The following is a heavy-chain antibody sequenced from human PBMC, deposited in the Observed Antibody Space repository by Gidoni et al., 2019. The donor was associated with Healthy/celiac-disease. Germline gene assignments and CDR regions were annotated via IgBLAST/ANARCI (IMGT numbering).Heavy chain of an antibody. Sequence: QLQLQESGPGLVKPSETLSLTCTVSAGSISSSSYYWGWIRPPPGKGLEWIGSIYYSGSTYYNPSRKSRVTRSVDTAKNQFSLKLSSVTAADTAVYYCARHGNGPSGTEPRRFRAFDIWGQGTMVTVSS. CDR2: IYYSGST. CDR1: AGSISSSSYY. CDR3: ARHGNGPSGTEPRRFRAFDI. V-gene: IGHV4-39*01. D-gene: IGHD1-1*01. J-gene: IGHJ3*02.